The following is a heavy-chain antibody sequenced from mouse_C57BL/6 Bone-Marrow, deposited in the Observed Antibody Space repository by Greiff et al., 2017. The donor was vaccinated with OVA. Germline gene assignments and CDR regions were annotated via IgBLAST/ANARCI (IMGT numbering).Heavy chain of an antibody. Sequence: EVKLVESGGGLVKPGGSLKLSCAASGFTFSSYAMPWVRQTPEKRLEWVATISDGGSYTYYPANVKGRFTISRDKAKNNLYLQMSHLKSEDTAMYYCARELGRDYYFEYWGQGTTLTVSS. CDR1: GFTFSSYA. V-gene: IGHV5-4*01. CDR3: ARELGRDYYFEY. J-gene: IGHJ2*01. CDR2: ISDGGSYT. D-gene: IGHD4-1*01.